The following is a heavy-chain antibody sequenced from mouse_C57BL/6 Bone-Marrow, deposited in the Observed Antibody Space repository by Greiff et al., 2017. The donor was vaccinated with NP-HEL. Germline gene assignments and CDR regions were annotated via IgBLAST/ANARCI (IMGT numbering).Heavy chain of an antibody. V-gene: IGHV1-39*01. CDR1: GYSFTDYN. D-gene: IGHD2-3*01. J-gene: IGHJ4*01. CDR2: INPNYGTT. CDR3: ARNRWLLPFYYAMDY. Sequence: VQLKQSGPELVKPGASVKISCKASGYSFTDYNMNWVKQSNGKSLEWIGVINPNYGTTSYNQKFKGKATLTVDQSSSTADMQLNSLTSEDSAVYYCARNRWLLPFYYAMDYWGQGTSVTVSS.